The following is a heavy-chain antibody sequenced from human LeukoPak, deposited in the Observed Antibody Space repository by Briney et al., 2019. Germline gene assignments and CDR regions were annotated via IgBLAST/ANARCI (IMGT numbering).Heavy chain of an antibody. V-gene: IGHV1-2*02. Sequence: GASVKVSCKASGYSFTAHYIHWVRQAPGQGLEWMGCINPNTGGTNYAQKFQGRVTMTSDTPTTTAYMGLSSLSSDDTAEYFCSRSSAAAGAVGYWGQGTLVTVSS. D-gene: IGHD6-13*01. CDR1: GYSFTAHY. CDR2: INPNTGGT. CDR3: SRSSAAAGAVGY. J-gene: IGHJ4*02.